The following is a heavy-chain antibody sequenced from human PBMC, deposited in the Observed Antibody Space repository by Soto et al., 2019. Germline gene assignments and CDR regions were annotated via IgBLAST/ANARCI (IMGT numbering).Heavy chain of an antibody. J-gene: IGHJ4*02. D-gene: IGHD2-15*01. V-gene: IGHV4-34*01. CDR1: GGSFSGYY. Sequence: SETLSLTCAVYGGSFSGYYWSWIRQPPGKGLEWIGEINHSGSTNYNPSLKSRVTISVDTSKNQFSLKLSSVTAADTAVYYCARRVVVVVAADFDYWGQGTLVTVSS. CDR3: ARRVVVVVAADFDY. CDR2: INHSGST.